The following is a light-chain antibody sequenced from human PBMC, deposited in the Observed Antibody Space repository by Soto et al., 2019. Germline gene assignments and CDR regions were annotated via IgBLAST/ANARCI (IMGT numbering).Light chain of an antibody. J-gene: IGLJ3*02. CDR1: SSDVGGYDY. CDR3: SSYTRTIPRV. Sequence: QSALTQPASVSGSPGQSITISCTGTSSDVGGYDYVSWYQQHPGKAPKLMIYDVNTRPSGVSNRFSGSKSGNTASLTISGLQAEDEAHYYCSSYTRTIPRVFGGGTKVTVL. CDR2: DVN. V-gene: IGLV2-14*01.